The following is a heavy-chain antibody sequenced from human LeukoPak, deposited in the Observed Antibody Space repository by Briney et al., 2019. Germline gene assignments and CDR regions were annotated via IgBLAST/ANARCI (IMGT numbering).Heavy chain of an antibody. D-gene: IGHD3-9*01. CDR2: MNPNSGNT. J-gene: IGHJ4*02. CDR3: ARVPYDILTGYLALVDY. V-gene: IGHV1-8*01. CDR1: GYTFTSYD. Sequence: PRASVKVSCKASGYTFTSYDINWVRQATGQGLEWMGWMNPNSGNTGYAQKFQGRVTMTRNTSISTAYMELSSLRSEDTAVYYCARVPYDILTGYLALVDYWGQGTLVTVSS.